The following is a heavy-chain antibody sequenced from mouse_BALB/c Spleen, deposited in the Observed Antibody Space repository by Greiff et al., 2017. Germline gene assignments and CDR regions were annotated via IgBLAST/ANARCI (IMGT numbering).Heavy chain of an antibody. D-gene: IGHD6-1*01. CDR2: INSNGGST. CDR3: ASDEGVRGQLYYFDY. V-gene: IGHV5-6-3*01. CDR1: GFTFSSYG. Sequence: DVQLVESGGGLVQPGGSLKLSCAASGFTFSSYGMSWVRQTPDKRLELVATINSNGGSTYYPDSVKGRFTISRDNAKNTLYLQMSSLKSEDTAMYYCASDEGVRGQLYYFDYWGQGTTLTVSS. J-gene: IGHJ2*01.